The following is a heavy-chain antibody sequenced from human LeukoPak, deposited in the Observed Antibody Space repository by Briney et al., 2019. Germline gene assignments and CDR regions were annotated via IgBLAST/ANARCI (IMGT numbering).Heavy chain of an antibody. CDR3: ARDRDWAFDN. CDR1: GFTFSTYS. V-gene: IGHV3-48*02. D-gene: IGHD2-21*02. J-gene: IGHJ4*02. Sequence: GGSLRLSCVASGFTFSTYSMNWVRQAPGKGLEWISYIGIGGSPLSYADSVKGRFTISRDNAKNSLHLQMNSLRDDDTAVYYCARDRDWAFDNWGQGTLVTVSS. CDR2: IGIGGSPL.